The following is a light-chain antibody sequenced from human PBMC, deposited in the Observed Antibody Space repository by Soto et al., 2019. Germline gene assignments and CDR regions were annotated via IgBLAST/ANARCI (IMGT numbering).Light chain of an antibody. V-gene: IGLV1-40*01. CDR2: ANN. J-gene: IGLJ1*01. CDR3: QSYDSSRSPLYV. Sequence: QSVRTQPPSVSGAPGRRVSISCTGSSSNIGAGYDVHWYQHLPGTAPKLLIYANNNRPSGVPDRFSGSKSGTSASLAITGLQAEDEADYYCQSYDSSRSPLYVFGTGTKLTVL. CDR1: SSNIGAGYD.